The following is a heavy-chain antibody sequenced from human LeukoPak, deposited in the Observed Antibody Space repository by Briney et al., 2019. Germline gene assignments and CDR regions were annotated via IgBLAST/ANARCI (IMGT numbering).Heavy chain of an antibody. CDR1: GFTFSSYS. J-gene: IGHJ4*02. V-gene: IGHV3-21*01. D-gene: IGHD3-10*01. CDR3: ARDRGSGLDY. Sequence: GGSLRLSCAASGFTFSSYSMSWVRQAPGKGLEWVSSISSSRSYIYYADSVKGRFTISRDNSKNTLYLQMNSLRAEDTAVYYCARDRGSGLDYWGQGTLVTVSS. CDR2: ISSSRSYI.